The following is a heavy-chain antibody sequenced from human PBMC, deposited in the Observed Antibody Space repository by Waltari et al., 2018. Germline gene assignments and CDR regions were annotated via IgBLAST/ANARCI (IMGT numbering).Heavy chain of an antibody. CDR1: GGSIRSYY. CDR3: ARSYNWNFPVDY. V-gene: IGHV4-59*01. D-gene: IGHD1-7*01. Sequence: QVQLQESGPGLVKPSETLSLTCTVSGGSIRSYYWSWIRQPPGKGLEWIGYIYYSGSTNYNPSLKSRVTISVDTSKNQFSLKLSSVTAADTAVYYCARSYNWNFPVDYWGQGTLVTVSS. J-gene: IGHJ4*02. CDR2: IYYSGST.